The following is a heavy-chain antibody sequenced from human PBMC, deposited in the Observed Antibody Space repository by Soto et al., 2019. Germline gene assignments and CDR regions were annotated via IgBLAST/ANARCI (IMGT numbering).Heavy chain of an antibody. V-gene: IGHV3-23*01. D-gene: IGHD6-19*01. CDR3: AKGTVAGTPLTEYFQH. Sequence: PGGSLRLSCAASGFTFSTFAMSWVRQAPGKGLEWVSAISGSGGTTYYADSVKGRFTISRDNSKNTLYLQMNSLRAEDTAVYYCAKGTVAGTPLTEYFQHWGQGTLVTVSS. CDR1: GFTFSTFA. CDR2: ISGSGGTT. J-gene: IGHJ1*01.